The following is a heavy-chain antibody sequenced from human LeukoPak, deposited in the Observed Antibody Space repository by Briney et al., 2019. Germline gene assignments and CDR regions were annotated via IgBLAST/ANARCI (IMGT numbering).Heavy chain of an antibody. CDR1: GFTFSNAW. CDR3: AKVEKMATIYAYFDY. D-gene: IGHD5-24*01. J-gene: IGHJ4*02. V-gene: IGHV3-23*01. CDR2: ISSSGAGT. Sequence: GGSLRLSCAASGFTFSNAWMNWVRQAPGKGLGWVSGISSSGAGTYYADSVKGRFTISRDNSKNTLFLQMNTLRAEDTAVYYCAKVEKMATIYAYFDYWGQGTLVTVSS.